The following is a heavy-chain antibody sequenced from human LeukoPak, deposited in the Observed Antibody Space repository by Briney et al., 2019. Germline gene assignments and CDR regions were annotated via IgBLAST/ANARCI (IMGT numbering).Heavy chain of an antibody. Sequence: GGSLRLSCAASGFTFSSYEMNWVRQAPGKGLEWVSYISSSGSNIYYADSVKGRFTISRDNAKNSLYLQMNSLRAENTAVYYCARDTTYYYDSSGYYPGYMDVWGKGTTVTIPS. CDR1: GFTFSSYE. CDR2: ISSSGSNI. CDR3: ARDTTYYYDSSGYYPGYMDV. J-gene: IGHJ6*03. D-gene: IGHD3-22*01. V-gene: IGHV3-48*03.